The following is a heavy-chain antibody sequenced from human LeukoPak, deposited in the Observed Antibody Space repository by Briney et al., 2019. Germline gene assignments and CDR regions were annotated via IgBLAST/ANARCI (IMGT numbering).Heavy chain of an antibody. Sequence: PSETLSLTCIVSGVSISSSNSYWGWIREPPGKRLEWIGSIYYSGNTYYNASLKSQVSISIDTSKNQFSLKLTSVTAADTAVYYCARQTGSGLFILPGGQGTLVTVSS. CDR2: IYYSGNT. J-gene: IGHJ4*02. CDR1: GVSISSSNSY. CDR3: ARQTGSGLFILP. D-gene: IGHD3/OR15-3a*01. V-gene: IGHV4-39*01.